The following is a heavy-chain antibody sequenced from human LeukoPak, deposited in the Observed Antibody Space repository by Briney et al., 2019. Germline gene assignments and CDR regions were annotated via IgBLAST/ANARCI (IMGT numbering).Heavy chain of an antibody. CDR2: VHNVGGT. D-gene: IGHD6-19*01. Sequence: SETLSLTXTVSGVSTTNGIYYWAWIRQSPGKGLEWIGSVHNVGGTYYNLSLRSRVTISIDTSKNQFSLRLNSVTAADTAVYYCARHAEYNSGWHFYLDHWGQGILVTVSS. V-gene: IGHV4-39*01. CDR1: GVSTTNGIYY. CDR3: ARHAEYNSGWHFYLDH. J-gene: IGHJ4*02.